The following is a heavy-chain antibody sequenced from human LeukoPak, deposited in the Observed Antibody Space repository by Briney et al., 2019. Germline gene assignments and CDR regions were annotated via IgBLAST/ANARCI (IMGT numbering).Heavy chain of an antibody. V-gene: IGHV4-34*01. CDR2: INHSGST. J-gene: IGHJ4*02. D-gene: IGHD6-13*01. Sequence: KPSETLSLTCAVYGGSFSGYYWSWIRQPPGKGLEWIGEINHSGSTNYNPSPKSRVTISVDTSKNQFSLKLSSVTAADTAVYYCARGPTTAIYSSSWYTSFYWGQGTLVTVSS. CDR1: GGSFSGYY. CDR3: ARGPTTAIYSSSWYTSFY.